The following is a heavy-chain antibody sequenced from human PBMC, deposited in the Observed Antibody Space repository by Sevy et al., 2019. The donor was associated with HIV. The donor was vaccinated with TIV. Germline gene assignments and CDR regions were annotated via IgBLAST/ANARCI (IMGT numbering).Heavy chain of an antibody. CDR2: IFASSNT. Sequence: GGSLRLSCAVSGITVSSNYMGWVRQAPGKGLQWVSGIFASSNTHFADSVKGSFSISRDNSKNTLSLQMNSLSAEDTAVYYCARAVEDYSDSSGWDWYFDLWGRGTLVTVSS. J-gene: IGHJ2*01. V-gene: IGHV3-66*01. CDR1: GITVSSNY. CDR3: ARAVEDYSDSSGWDWYFDL. D-gene: IGHD3-22*01.